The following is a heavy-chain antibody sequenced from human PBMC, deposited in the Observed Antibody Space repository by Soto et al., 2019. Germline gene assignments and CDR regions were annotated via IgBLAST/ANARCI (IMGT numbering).Heavy chain of an antibody. CDR3: ARDLGYSSGYYYSFGYFDY. D-gene: IGHD3-22*01. J-gene: IGHJ4*02. V-gene: IGHV1-3*01. CDR1: GYTFTSYA. CDR2: INAGNGNT. Sequence: ASVKVSCKASGYTFTSYAMHWVRQAPGRRLEWMGWINAGNGNTKYSQKFQGRVTITRDTSASTAYMELSSLRSEDTAVYYCARDLGYSSGYYYSFGYFDYWGQGTLVTVSS.